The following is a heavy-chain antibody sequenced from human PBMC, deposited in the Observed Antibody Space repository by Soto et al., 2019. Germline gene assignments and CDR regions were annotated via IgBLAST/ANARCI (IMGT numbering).Heavy chain of an antibody. J-gene: IGHJ4*02. D-gene: IGHD3-10*01. CDR1: GYTFTSYD. Sequence: ASVKVSCKASGYTFTSYDINWVRQATGQGLEWMGWMNPNSGNTGYAQKFQGRVTMTNNTSMSTAYMELRSLRSEDTAVYYCARVVAMVRGVIDYFDYWGQGTQVTVSS. CDR3: ARVVAMVRGVIDYFDY. CDR2: MNPNSGNT. V-gene: IGHV1-8*01.